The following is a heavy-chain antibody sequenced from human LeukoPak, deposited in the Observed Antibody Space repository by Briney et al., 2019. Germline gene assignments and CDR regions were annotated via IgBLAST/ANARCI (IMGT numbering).Heavy chain of an antibody. CDR1: GFTFSTYA. D-gene: IGHD5/OR15-5a*01. Sequence: GGSLRLSCTASGFTFSTYAMSWVRQAPGKGLEWVSAISGSTGRTYYADSVKGRFTISRDNSKNTLYLQMNNLRAEDTAVYYCAKGPVYDYWGQGTLVTVSS. J-gene: IGHJ4*02. CDR2: ISGSTGRT. V-gene: IGHV3-23*01. CDR3: AKGPVYDY.